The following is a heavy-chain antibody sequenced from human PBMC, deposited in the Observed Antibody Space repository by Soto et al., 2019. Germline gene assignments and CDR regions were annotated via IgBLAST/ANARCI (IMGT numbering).Heavy chain of an antibody. J-gene: IGHJ6*02. CDR3: AREGCSGGSCYPYYYYYYGMDV. V-gene: IGHV1-18*01. D-gene: IGHD2-15*01. CDR1: GYTFTSYG. CDR2: ISAYNGNT. Sequence: GASVKASCKASGYTFTSYGISWVRQAPGQGLEWMGWISAYNGNTNYAQKLQGRVTMTTDTSTSTAYMELRSLRSDDTAVYYCAREGCSGGSCYPYYYYYYGMDVWGQGTTVTVSS.